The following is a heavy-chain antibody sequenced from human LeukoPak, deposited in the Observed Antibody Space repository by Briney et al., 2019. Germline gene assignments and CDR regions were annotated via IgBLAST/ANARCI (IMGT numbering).Heavy chain of an antibody. J-gene: IGHJ4*02. Sequence: TGGSLRLSCAASGFTFSSYAMSWVRQAPGKGLEWVSAISGSDGSTFYADSVKGRFTISRDNSKNTLYLQMNSLRAEDTAVYYCARPQSSSGYYWPFDDWGQGTLVTVSS. V-gene: IGHV3-23*01. CDR1: GFTFSSYA. D-gene: IGHD3-22*01. CDR2: ISGSDGST. CDR3: ARPQSSSGYYWPFDD.